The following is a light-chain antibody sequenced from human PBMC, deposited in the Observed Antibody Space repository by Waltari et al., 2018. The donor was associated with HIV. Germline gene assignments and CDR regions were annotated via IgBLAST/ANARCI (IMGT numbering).Light chain of an antibody. CDR1: QCVKTN. J-gene: IGKJ1*01. CDR3: HQYYHWPRT. V-gene: IGKV3D-15*01. CDR2: GAS. Sequence: EVVMTQSPATLSVSPGERATLPCRASQCVKTNLAWYQQKPGQAPRLLIHGASTTASGVAARFSGSGSGTEFTLTISSLQSEDVAVYFCHQYYHWPRTFGQGTKV.